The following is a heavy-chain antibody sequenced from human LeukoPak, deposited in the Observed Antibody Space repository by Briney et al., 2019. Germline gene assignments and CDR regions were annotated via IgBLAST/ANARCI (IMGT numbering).Heavy chain of an antibody. CDR3: ARDGATGYSSSWYLY. D-gene: IGHD6-13*01. CDR2: ISSRSSYI. CDR1: GFTFSSYS. Sequence: GGSLRPSCAASGFTFSSYSMNWVRQAPGKGLEWVSSISSRSSYIYYADSVKGRFTISRDNAKNSLYLQMNSLRAEDTAVYYCARDGATGYSSSWYLYWGQGTLVTVSS. J-gene: IGHJ4*02. V-gene: IGHV3-21*01.